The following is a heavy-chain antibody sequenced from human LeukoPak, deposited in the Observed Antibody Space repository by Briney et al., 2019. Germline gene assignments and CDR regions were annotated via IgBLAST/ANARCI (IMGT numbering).Heavy chain of an antibody. D-gene: IGHD1-1*01. J-gene: IGHJ3*02. V-gene: IGHV3-66*02. CDR3: ARGGYNWNDESAFDI. CDR1: GFTVSSNY. Sequence: GGSLRLSCAASGFTVSSNYRSWVRQAPGKGLEWVSVIYSGGSTYYADSVKGRFTISRDNSKNTLYLQMNSLRAEYTAVYYCARGGYNWNDESAFDIWGPRTMVTVSS. CDR2: IYSGGST.